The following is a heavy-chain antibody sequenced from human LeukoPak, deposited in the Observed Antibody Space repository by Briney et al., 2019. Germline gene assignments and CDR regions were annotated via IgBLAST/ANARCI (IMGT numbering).Heavy chain of an antibody. D-gene: IGHD6-6*01. CDR1: GGTFTNYA. J-gene: IGHJ4*02. CDR2: IIPVYGTA. Sequence: SVKVSCKASGGTFTNYAISWVRQAPGQGLEWMGGIIPVYGTASYAQNFQGKVMITTDESTSTSYLELSSLRSEDTAVYYCARPNKAAQYGPFDYWGQGTLVTVSS. V-gene: IGHV1-69*05. CDR3: ARPNKAAQYGPFDY.